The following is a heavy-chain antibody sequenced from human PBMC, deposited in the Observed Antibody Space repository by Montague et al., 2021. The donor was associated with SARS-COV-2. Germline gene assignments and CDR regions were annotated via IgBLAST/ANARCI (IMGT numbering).Heavy chain of an antibody. V-gene: IGHV4-59*12. D-gene: IGHD2-21*01. CDR2: IYYSGSS. Sequence: SETLSLTCTVSGGSITSYYWSWIRQPPGKGLEYIGYIYYSGSSYYNPSLKSRVTISVDTSKNQFSLRLSSVTAADTAVYYCARARTSLIVVVNEFDYWGQGTLVTVSS. CDR1: GGSITSYY. J-gene: IGHJ4*02. CDR3: ARARTSLIVVVNEFDY.